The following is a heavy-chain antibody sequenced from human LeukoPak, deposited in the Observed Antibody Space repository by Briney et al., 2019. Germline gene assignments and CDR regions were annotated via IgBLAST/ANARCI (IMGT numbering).Heavy chain of an antibody. CDR1: GGSISSYY. J-gene: IGHJ4*02. V-gene: IGHV4-59*08. CDR3: ARRPPEYSSSSDGFDY. D-gene: IGHD6-6*01. Sequence: SETLSLTCTVSGGSISSYYWSWIRQPPGKGLEWIGYIYYSGSTNHNPSLKSRVTISVDTSKNQFSLKLSSVTAADTAVYYCARRPPEYSSSSDGFDYWGQGTLVTVSS. CDR2: IYYSGST.